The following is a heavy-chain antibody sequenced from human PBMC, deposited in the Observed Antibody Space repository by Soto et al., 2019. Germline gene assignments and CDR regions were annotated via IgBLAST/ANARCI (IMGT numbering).Heavy chain of an antibody. J-gene: IGHJ4*02. CDR3: ARDRNYYGSGSYCAVDY. CDR2: ISAYNGNT. Sequence: QVQLVQSGAEVKKPGASVKVSCKASGYTFTSYGISWVRQAPGQGLEWMGWISAYNGNTNYAQKLQGRVTMTTDTSTSTAYMELRSLRSDDTAVYYCARDRNYYGSGSYCAVDYWGQGTLVTVSS. CDR1: GYTFTSYG. D-gene: IGHD3-10*01. V-gene: IGHV1-18*01.